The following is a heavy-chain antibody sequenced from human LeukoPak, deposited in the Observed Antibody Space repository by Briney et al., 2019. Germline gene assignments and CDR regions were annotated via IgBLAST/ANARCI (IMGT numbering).Heavy chain of an antibody. CDR3: AKARIAAAGTGAFDV. CDR2: FNATDGSA. J-gene: IGHJ3*01. V-gene: IGHV3-23*01. D-gene: IGHD6-13*01. Sequence: GGSLRLSCAVPGFTVSSYGMTWVRQAPGKGLEWVSAFNATDGSAQYAESVKGRFTISRDNSKNSLYLQMNSLRDEDTAVYYCAKARIAAAGTGAFDVWGQGTMVTVSS. CDR1: GFTVSSYG.